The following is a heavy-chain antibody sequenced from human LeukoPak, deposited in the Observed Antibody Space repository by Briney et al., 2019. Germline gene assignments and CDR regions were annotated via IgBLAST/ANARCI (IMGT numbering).Heavy chain of an antibody. Sequence: ASVKVSCKASGYTFTSYGISWVRQAPGQGLEWMGWISAYNGNTNYAQKLQGRVTMTTDTSTSTAYMELRSLRSDDTAAYYCARVLVLRFLEWLSPHYFDYWGQGTLVTVSS. J-gene: IGHJ4*02. D-gene: IGHD3-3*01. CDR2: ISAYNGNT. CDR1: GYTFTSYG. CDR3: ARVLVLRFLEWLSPHYFDY. V-gene: IGHV1-18*01.